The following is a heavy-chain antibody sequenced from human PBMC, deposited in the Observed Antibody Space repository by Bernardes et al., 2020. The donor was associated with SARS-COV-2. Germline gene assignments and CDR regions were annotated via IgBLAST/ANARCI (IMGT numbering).Heavy chain of an antibody. D-gene: IGHD4-17*01. CDR2: IKQDGSDK. J-gene: IGHJ4*02. CDR3: ARYGDGYFDY. V-gene: IGHV3-7*01. CDR1: GFTFSTFW. Sequence: GGSLRLSCAASGFTFSTFWMSWVRQAPGKGLEWVANIKQDGSDKYYVDSVKGRFTISRDNAKNSMYLKRNSLRAEDTSGYFCARYGDGYFDYWGQGTLGTVSS.